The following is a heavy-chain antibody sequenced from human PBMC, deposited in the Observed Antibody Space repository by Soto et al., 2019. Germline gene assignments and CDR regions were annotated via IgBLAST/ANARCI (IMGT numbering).Heavy chain of an antibody. V-gene: IGHV6-1*01. J-gene: IGHJ4*02. D-gene: IGHD6-19*01. CDR3: ARDRGMSVIMDY. Sequence: SQTLSVTCAISGDSVSSNSAAWNWIRQSPSRGLEWLGRTYYRSKWYNDYAVSLKSRIAINPNTSKNQFSLQLNSVTPEDTAVYYCARDRGMSVIMDYWGQGPLVTVSP. CDR2: TYYRSKWYN. CDR1: GDSVSSNSAA.